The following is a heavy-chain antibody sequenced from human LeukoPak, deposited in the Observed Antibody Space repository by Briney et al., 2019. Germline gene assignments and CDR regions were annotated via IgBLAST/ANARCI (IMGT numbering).Heavy chain of an antibody. J-gene: IGHJ5*02. CDR3: ARVGTKSSSWRFDP. Sequence: GGSLRLSCAASGFTFSSYWMSWVRQAPGKGPEWVANIKQDGSEKYYVDSVKGRFTISRDNAKNSLYLQMNSLRAEDTAVYYCARVGTKSSSWRFDPWGQGTLVTVSS. D-gene: IGHD6-13*01. V-gene: IGHV3-7*01. CDR2: IKQDGSEK. CDR1: GFTFSSYW.